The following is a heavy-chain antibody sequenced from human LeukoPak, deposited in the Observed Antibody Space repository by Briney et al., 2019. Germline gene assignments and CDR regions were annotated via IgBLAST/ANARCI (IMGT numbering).Heavy chain of an antibody. Sequence: ASVKVSCKASGYTFTGYYMHWVRQAPGQGLEWMGRINPNSGGTNYAQKFQGRVTMTRDTSISTAYMELSGLRSDDTAVYYCARVARSGYDFWSGYSFFDPWGQGTLVTVSS. J-gene: IGHJ5*02. V-gene: IGHV1-2*06. CDR1: GYTFTGYY. CDR2: INPNSGGT. D-gene: IGHD3-3*01. CDR3: ARVARSGYDFWSGYSFFDP.